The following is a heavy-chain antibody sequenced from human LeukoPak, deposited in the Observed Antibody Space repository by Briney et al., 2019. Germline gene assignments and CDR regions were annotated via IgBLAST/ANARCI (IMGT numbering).Heavy chain of an antibody. CDR2: ISWNSGSI. CDR3: AKDIGGWPDAIDI. J-gene: IGHJ3*02. V-gene: IGHV3-9*01. Sequence: GGPLRLSCATFGDTFGSYWISWVRQAPGKGLEWVSGISWNSGSIGYADSVKGRFTISRDNAKNSLYLQMNSLRAEDTALYYCAKDIGGWPDAIDIWGQGTMVTVSS. CDR1: GDTFGSYW. D-gene: IGHD3-16*01.